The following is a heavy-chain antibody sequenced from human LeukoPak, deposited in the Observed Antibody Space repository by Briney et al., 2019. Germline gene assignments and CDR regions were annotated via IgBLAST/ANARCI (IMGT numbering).Heavy chain of an antibody. CDR2: IYSGGST. CDR3: ARGDYSNYVY. J-gene: IGHJ4*02. V-gene: IGHV3-66*01. CDR1: GFTVSSNY. Sequence: GGSLRLSCAASGFTVSSNYMTWVRQAPGKGLEWVSLIYSGGSTYYADSVKGRFAISRDNAKNSLYLQMNSLRAEDTAVYYCARGDYSNYVYWGQGTLVTVSS. D-gene: IGHD4-11*01.